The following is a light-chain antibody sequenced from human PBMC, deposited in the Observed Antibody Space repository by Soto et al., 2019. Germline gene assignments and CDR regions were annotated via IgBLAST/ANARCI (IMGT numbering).Light chain of an antibody. Sequence: QSSLTQPLSMSGSPGQSVTISCTGASSDVGGYNYVSWYQHHPGKAPKLMIYDVSKRPSGVPDRFSGSRSGNTASLTISGLQADDEADYYCCSYAGTYTFVFGTGTKVTVL. CDR2: DVS. V-gene: IGLV2-11*01. J-gene: IGLJ1*01. CDR1: SSDVGGYNY. CDR3: CSYAGTYTFV.